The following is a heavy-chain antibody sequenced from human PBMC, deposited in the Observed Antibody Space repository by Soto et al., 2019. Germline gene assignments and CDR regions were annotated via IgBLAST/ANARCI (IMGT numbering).Heavy chain of an antibody. Sequence: PSETLSLTCAVYGGSFSGYYWSWIRQPPGKGLEWIGEINHSGSTNYNPSLKSRVTISVDTSKNQFSLKLSSVTAADTAVYYCARWTLLKYCSSTSCYQMNGASDYWGQGTLVTGSS. CDR2: INHSGST. D-gene: IGHD2-2*01. J-gene: IGHJ4*02. CDR3: ARWTLLKYCSSTSCYQMNGASDY. CDR1: GGSFSGYY. V-gene: IGHV4-34*01.